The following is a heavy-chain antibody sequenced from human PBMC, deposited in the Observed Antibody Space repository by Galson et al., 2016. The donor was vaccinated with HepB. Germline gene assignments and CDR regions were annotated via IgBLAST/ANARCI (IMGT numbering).Heavy chain of an antibody. D-gene: IGHD2-15*01. CDR1: GYTFTSYY. J-gene: IGHJ4*02. CDR2: INPSGGST. V-gene: IGHV1-46*01. Sequence: SVKVSCKASGYTFTSYYMHWVRQAPGQGLEWMGMINPSGGSTSYAQKFQGRVTMTRDTSTSTVYMELSSLRSEDTAFYYCARMDNDCSGGVCSKDYWGQGTLVTVSS. CDR3: ARMDNDCSGGVCSKDY.